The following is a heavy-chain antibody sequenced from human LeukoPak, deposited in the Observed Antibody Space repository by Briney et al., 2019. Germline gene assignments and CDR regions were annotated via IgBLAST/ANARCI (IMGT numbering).Heavy chain of an antibody. V-gene: IGHV4-59*08. J-gene: IGHJ6*03. CDR3: ARPRTAISGAYYYYYMDV. Sequence: SETLSLTCSVSGGSISTYYWSWIRQPPGKGLEWIGYIYNSGSTNYNPSLTSRVTISVDTSKNQFSLNLSSVTAADTAVYYCARPRTAISGAYYYYYMDVWGKGTTVTVSS. CDR2: IYNSGST. CDR1: GGSISTYY. D-gene: IGHD5-18*01.